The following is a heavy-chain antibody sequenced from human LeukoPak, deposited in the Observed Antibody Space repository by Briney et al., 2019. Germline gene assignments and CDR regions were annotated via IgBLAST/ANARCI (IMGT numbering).Heavy chain of an antibody. CDR3: AKTQGYYDA. Sequence: GGSLRLSYAASGFTFTDYAMSWVRQAPGKGLEMVSGIYGDDDKTVYGDAVKGRFTISRDNSKNTLFLQMNSLRADDTAVYYCAKTQGYYDAWGQGALVTVSS. J-gene: IGHJ5*02. V-gene: IGHV3-23*01. CDR2: IYGDDDKT. CDR1: GFTFTDYA. D-gene: IGHD2-15*01.